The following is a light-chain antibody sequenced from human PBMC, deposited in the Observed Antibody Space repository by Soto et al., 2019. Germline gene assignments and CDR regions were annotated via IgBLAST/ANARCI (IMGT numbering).Light chain of an antibody. CDR1: QRISSY. CDR2: AAS. Sequence: DFQMTQSPSSLSASVGDRVTITCRASQRISSYLNWYQQKPGKAPELLIYAASTLQSGVPSRFSGSGSGTDFTLTISSLQPEDFATYYCQQSYRTPYTFGQGTKLEIK. CDR3: QQSYRTPYT. J-gene: IGKJ2*01. V-gene: IGKV1-39*01.